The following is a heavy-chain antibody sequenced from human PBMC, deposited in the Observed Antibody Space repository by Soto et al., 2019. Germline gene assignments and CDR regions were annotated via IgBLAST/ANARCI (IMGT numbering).Heavy chain of an antibody. CDR2: IIPIFGTA. Sequence: SVKVSCKASVYTFTGYYMHWVRQAPGQGLEWMGGIIPIFGTANYAQKFQGRVTITADESTSTAYMELSSLRSEDTSVYYCARLYYASRQYYGSYFDPWGQGTLV. J-gene: IGHJ5*02. D-gene: IGHD3-22*01. V-gene: IGHV1-69*01. CDR1: VYTFTGYY. CDR3: ARLYYASRQYYGSYFDP.